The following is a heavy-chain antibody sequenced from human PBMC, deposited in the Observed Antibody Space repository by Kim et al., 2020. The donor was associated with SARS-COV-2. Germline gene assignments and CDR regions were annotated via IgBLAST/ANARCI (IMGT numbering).Heavy chain of an antibody. Sequence: GGSLRLSCAASGFTFSSYAMNWVRQAPGKGLEWVSGISVSGGSIKYADSVKGRFTISRDNSKNTLFLQMDSLRDEDTALYYCAKGNGENYGYYFDYWGQGTLVTVSS. CDR1: GFTFSSYA. V-gene: IGHV3-23*01. J-gene: IGHJ4*02. CDR2: ISVSGGSI. D-gene: IGHD4-17*01. CDR3: AKGNGENYGYYFDY.